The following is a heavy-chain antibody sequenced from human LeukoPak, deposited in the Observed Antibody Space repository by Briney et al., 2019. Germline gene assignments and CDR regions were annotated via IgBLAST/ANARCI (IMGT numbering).Heavy chain of an antibody. D-gene: IGHD4-17*01. CDR2: ISNSGTT. CDR3: ARVVRGAVTSNYFDP. CDR1: GGSMIDYF. V-gene: IGHV4-59*01. Sequence: SETLSLTCTVSGGSMIDYFWTWIRQAPGKELEWIGYISNSGTTDYNPSLKSRVTMSVDTSKNEFSLKLTSVTAADTAMYYCARVVRGAVTSNYFDPWGQGTLVTVPS. J-gene: IGHJ5*02.